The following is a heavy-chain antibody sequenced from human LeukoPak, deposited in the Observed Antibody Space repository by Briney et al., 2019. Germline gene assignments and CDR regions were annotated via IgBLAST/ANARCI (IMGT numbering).Heavy chain of an antibody. CDR2: IYYSGST. V-gene: IGHV4-39*07. Sequence: PSETLSLTCTVSGGSISSSSYYWGWIRQPPGKGLEWIGSIYYSGSTYYNPSLKSRVSISVDTSKKQFSLKLSSVTAADTAFYYCARYIVSYSHDAFDIWGQGTMVTVSS. J-gene: IGHJ3*02. CDR3: ARYIVSYSHDAFDI. CDR1: GGSISSSSYY. D-gene: IGHD1-26*01.